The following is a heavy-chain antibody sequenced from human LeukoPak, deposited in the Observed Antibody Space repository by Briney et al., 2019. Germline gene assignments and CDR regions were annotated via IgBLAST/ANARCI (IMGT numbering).Heavy chain of an antibody. CDR2: IIPIFGTA. D-gene: IGHD3-3*01. J-gene: IGHJ6*03. V-gene: IGHV1-69*05. Sequence: ASVKVSCKASGGTFSSYAISWVRQAPGQGLEWMGGIIPIFGTANYAQKFQGRVTITTDESTSTAYMELSSLRSEDTAVYYCARRGPRGYDFWSGLYYYYYMDVWGKGTTVTVSS. CDR3: ARRGPRGYDFWSGLYYYYYMDV. CDR1: GGTFSSYA.